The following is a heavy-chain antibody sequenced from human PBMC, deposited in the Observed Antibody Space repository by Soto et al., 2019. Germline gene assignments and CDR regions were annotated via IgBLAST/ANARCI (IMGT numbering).Heavy chain of an antibody. CDR3: AAAPNWNYFDF. D-gene: IGHD2-15*01. V-gene: IGHV4-59*11. Sequence: SETLSLTCTVSNGSITSHYWSWIRQSPGKGLEWIGYIYFTGSTNYNPSLQTRVAMSLDTSKNQFSLDLSSVTAADTALYYCAAAPNWNYFDFWGRGTLVTVSS. CDR1: NGSITSHY. J-gene: IGHJ4*02. CDR2: IYFTGST.